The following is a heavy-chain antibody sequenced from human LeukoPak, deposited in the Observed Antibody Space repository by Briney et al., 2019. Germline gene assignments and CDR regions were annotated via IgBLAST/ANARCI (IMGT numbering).Heavy chain of an antibody. V-gene: IGHV4-31*03. D-gene: IGHD5-24*01. CDR2: IYYSGST. CDR3: ARVEAATTNPRFDY. CDR1: GGSISNAAYY. J-gene: IGHJ4*02. Sequence: SQTLSLTCTVSGGSISNAAYYWSWIRPHPGKGLEWIGYIYYSGSTYYNPSLKSRVTISVDTSKNQFSLELSSVTAADTAVYYCARVEAATTNPRFDYWGQGTLVTVSS.